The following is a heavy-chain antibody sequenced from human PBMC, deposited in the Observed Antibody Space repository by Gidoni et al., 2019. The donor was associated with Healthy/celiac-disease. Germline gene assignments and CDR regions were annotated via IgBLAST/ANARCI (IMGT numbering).Heavy chain of an antibody. V-gene: IGHV4-59*01. CDR2: IYYSGRT. CDR3: AGGYCSGGSCYGGDYYFDY. J-gene: IGHJ4*02. Sequence: QVQLQESGPGLVQPSETLSLTCTVSGGSISSYYWSWIRQPPGKGLEWIGYIYYSGRTNYNPSLKSRVTISVDTSKNQFSLKLSSVTAADTAVYYCAGGYCSGGSCYGGDYYFDYWGQGTLVTVSS. D-gene: IGHD2-15*01. CDR1: GGSISSYY.